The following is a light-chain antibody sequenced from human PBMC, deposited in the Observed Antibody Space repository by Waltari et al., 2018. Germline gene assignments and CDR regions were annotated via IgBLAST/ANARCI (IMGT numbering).Light chain of an antibody. Sequence: DIVMTQSPDSLAVSLGERATINCKSSQSVLYSSNNKTYLAWSQQKPGQPPKLLIYWASTRESGVPDRFSGSGSGTDFTLTISSLQAEDVAVYYCQQYYSTPRAFGGGTKVEIK. CDR2: WAS. CDR1: QSVLYSSNNKTY. CDR3: QQYYSTPRA. J-gene: IGKJ4*01. V-gene: IGKV4-1*01.